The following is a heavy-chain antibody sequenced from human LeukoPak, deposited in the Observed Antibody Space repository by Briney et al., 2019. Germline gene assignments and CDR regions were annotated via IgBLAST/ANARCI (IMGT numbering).Heavy chain of an antibody. CDR1: GFTVSSNY. Sequence: GGSLRLSCAASGFTVSSNYMSWVRQAPGKGLEWVSVIYSGGSTYYADSVKGRFTISRDNSKNTLHLQMNSLRAEDTAVYYCARERVDTAWDWGQGTLVTVSS. CDR2: IYSGGST. V-gene: IGHV3-53*01. J-gene: IGHJ4*02. CDR3: ARERVDTAWD. D-gene: IGHD5-18*01.